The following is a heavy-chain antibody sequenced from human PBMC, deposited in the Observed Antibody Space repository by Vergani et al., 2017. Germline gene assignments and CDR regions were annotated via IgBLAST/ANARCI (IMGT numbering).Heavy chain of an antibody. CDR3: ARDPRDLRLGEPPAS. CDR1: GFTFSSYG. D-gene: IGHD3-16*01. J-gene: IGHJ4*02. Sequence: QVQLVESGGGVVQPGRSLRLSCAASGFTFSSYGMHWVRQAPGKGLEWVAVIWYDGSNKYYADSVKGRFTISRDNSKNTLYLQMNSLRAEDTAVYYCARDPRDLRLGEPPASWGQGTLVTVSS. CDR2: IWYDGSNK. V-gene: IGHV3-33*01.